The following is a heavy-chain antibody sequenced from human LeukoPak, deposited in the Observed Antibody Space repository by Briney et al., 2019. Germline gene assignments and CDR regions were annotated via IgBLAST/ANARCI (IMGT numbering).Heavy chain of an antibody. CDR2: ISGSGGST. CDR1: GFTFSNYG. CDR3: AKWMHCSSTSCYTGGHY. J-gene: IGHJ4*02. Sequence: GGSLRLSCAASGFTFSNYGMHWVRQAPGKGLEWVSAISGSGGSTCYADSVKGRFTISRDNSKNTLYLQMNSLRAEDTAVYYCAKWMHCSSTSCYTGGHYWGQGTLVTVSS. V-gene: IGHV3-23*01. D-gene: IGHD2-2*02.